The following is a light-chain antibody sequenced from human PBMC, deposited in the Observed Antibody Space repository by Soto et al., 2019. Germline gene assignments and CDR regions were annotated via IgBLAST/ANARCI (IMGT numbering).Light chain of an antibody. CDR2: GAS. CDR1: QSVSSSY. CDR3: QQYGSSPPMYT. Sequence: EIVLTQSPGTLSLSPGERATLSCRASQSVSSSYLAWYQQKPGQAPRLLIYGASGRATGIPDRFSGSGSGTDFTLTISRLEPEDFAVYYCQQYGSSPPMYTFGQGPKLEIK. J-gene: IGKJ2*01. V-gene: IGKV3-20*01.